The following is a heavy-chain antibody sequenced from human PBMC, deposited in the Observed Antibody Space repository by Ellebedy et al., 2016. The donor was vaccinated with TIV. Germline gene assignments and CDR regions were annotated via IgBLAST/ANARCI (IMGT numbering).Heavy chain of an antibody. CDR1: ESTFSNYW. CDR2: IDFDGSGT. CDR3: ARRYMDV. Sequence: GGSLRLXCAASESTFSNYWMHWVRQAPGKGLVWVSRIDFDGSGTSYVDSVKGRFTISRDNAKNSVYLQMNNLRAEDTAVYYCARRYMDVWGRGTTVTVSS. J-gene: IGHJ6*03. V-gene: IGHV3-74*01.